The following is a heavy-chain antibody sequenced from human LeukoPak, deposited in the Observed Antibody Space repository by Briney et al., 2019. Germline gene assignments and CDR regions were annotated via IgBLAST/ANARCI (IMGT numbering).Heavy chain of an antibody. CDR2: ITHSGST. CDR3: ARGKSYYDSTEGGFDY. V-gene: IGHV4-34*01. CDR1: GGSFSGYY. D-gene: IGHD3-3*01. J-gene: IGHJ4*02. Sequence: SETLSLTCAVYGGSFSGYYWSWIRQSPGKGLEWIGEITHSGSTNYNPSLKSRVTISVDTSKKQFSLKLSSVTAADTAVYYCARGKSYYDSTEGGFDYWGQGTLVTVSS.